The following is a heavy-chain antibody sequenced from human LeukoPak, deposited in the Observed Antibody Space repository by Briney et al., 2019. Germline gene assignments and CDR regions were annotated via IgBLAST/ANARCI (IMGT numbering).Heavy chain of an antibody. V-gene: IGHV3-48*04. CDR1: GFTFSSYS. CDR2: ISSSGSTI. D-gene: IGHD1-26*01. CDR3: ARDGRYYYMDV. Sequence: GGSLRLSCAASGFTFSSYSMNWVRQAPGKGLEWVSYISSSGSTIYYADSVKGRFTISRDNAKNSLYLQMNSLRAEDTAVYYCARDGRYYYMDVWGKGTTVTVSS. J-gene: IGHJ6*03.